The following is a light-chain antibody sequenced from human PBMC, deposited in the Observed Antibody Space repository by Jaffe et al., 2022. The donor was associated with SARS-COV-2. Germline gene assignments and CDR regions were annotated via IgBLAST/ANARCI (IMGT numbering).Light chain of an antibody. CDR1: QSVSSFY. J-gene: IGKJ4*01. CDR3: QHYGGSPPLT. CDR2: GAS. V-gene: IGKV3-20*01. Sequence: EIVLTQSPGTLSLSPGERATLSCRASQSVSSFYLAWYQQKPGQAPRLLIYGASTRATGIPIRFSGSGSGTDFTLTISRLEAEDFAMYYCQHYGGSPPLTFGGGTKVEIK.